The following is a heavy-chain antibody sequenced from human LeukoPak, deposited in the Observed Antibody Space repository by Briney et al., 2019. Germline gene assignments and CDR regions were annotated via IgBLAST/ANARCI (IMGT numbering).Heavy chain of an antibody. CDR2: IHISGTT. D-gene: IGHD2/OR15-2a*01. J-gene: IGHJ1*01. Sequence: SETLSLTCTVSGGSISDYYWSWVRQPAGKGLEWIGRIHISGTTYYNPSLKSRFTMSIDTSKNQFSLKLSSVTAADTAVYYCTTYSITGAWAEYFLHWGQGTLVTVSS. CDR1: GGSISDYY. V-gene: IGHV4-4*07. CDR3: TTYSITGAWAEYFLH.